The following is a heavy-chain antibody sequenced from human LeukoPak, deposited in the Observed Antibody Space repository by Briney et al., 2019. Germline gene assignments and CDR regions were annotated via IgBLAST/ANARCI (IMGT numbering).Heavy chain of an antibody. Sequence: GGSLRLSCAASGFTFSSYAMSWVRQAPGKGLEWVSAISGSGGSAYYADSVKGRFTISRDNSKNTLYLQMNSLRAEDTAVCYCAKARFLEWLLLNYWGQGTLVTVSS. CDR3: AKARFLEWLLLNY. J-gene: IGHJ4*02. V-gene: IGHV3-23*01. D-gene: IGHD3-3*01. CDR1: GFTFSSYA. CDR2: ISGSGGSA.